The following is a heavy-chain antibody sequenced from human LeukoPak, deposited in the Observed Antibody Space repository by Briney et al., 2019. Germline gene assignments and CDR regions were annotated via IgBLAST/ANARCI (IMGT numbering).Heavy chain of an antibody. CDR2: FDPEDGET. Sequence: GASVKVSCKVSGYTLTELSMHWVRQAPGKGLEWMGGFDPEDGETIYAQKFQGRVTMTTDTSTSTAYIELRSLRSDDTAVYYCARVYTITMIVVVIDYWGQGTLVTVSS. D-gene: IGHD3-22*01. CDR3: ARVYTITMIVVVIDY. V-gene: IGHV1-24*01. CDR1: GYTLTELS. J-gene: IGHJ4*02.